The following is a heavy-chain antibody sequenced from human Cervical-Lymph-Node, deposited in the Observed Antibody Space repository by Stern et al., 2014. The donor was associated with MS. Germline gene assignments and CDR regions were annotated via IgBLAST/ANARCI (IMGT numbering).Heavy chain of an antibody. V-gene: IGHV4-39*01. J-gene: IGHJ4*02. CDR1: GGSISSSGYY. Sequence: QVQLQESGPGLVKPSETLSLTCTVSGGSISSSGYYWGWIRQPPGKGLEWIGSIYYSGSTYYNPSLKSRVTISVDTSKNQFPLKLSSMPAADTAVYYCASLYYYRSGWDWGQGTLVTVSS. D-gene: IGHD3-10*01. CDR3: ASLYYYRSGWD. CDR2: IYYSGST.